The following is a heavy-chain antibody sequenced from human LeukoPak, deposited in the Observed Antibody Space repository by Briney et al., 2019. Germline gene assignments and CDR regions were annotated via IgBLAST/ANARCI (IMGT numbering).Heavy chain of an antibody. J-gene: IGHJ4*02. CDR2: IREDESEI. V-gene: IGHV3-7*01. CDR3: AREHWSRLD. CDR1: GFTFSSYG. D-gene: IGHD2-8*02. Sequence: GGSLRLSCAASGFTFSSYGMDWVRQAPGKGLEWLANIREDESEINYVDSVKGRFTISRDNARNSLYLQMTSLRPEDTAVYYCAREHWSRLDWGKGTLVPVSS.